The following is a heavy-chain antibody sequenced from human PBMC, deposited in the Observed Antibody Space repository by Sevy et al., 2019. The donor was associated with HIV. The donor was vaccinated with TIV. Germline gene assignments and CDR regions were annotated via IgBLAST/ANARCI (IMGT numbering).Heavy chain of an antibody. J-gene: IGHJ4*01. CDR1: GDSISSYY. V-gene: IGHV4-59*01. D-gene: IGHD1-1*01. CDR3: ARDQTRGGFDY. CDR2: IYYSGST. Sequence: SETLSLTCTVSGDSISSYYWSWIRQPPGKGLEWIGYIYYSGSTNYNPSLKSRVTISVDTSKNQFSLKLSSVTAADTAVYYCARDQTRGGFDYWGQEPWSPSPQ.